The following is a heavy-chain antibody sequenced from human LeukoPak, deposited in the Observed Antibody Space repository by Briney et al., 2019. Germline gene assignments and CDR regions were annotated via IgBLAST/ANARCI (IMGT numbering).Heavy chain of an antibody. Sequence: ASVKVSCKASGYTFTSYYMHWVRQAPGQGLEWMGIINPSGGSTSYAQKFQGRVTMTRDTSTSTVYMELSSLRSEDTAVYYCAITPSQYYDFWSGSYDWGQGTLVTVSS. CDR2: INPSGGST. J-gene: IGHJ4*02. D-gene: IGHD3-3*01. V-gene: IGHV1-46*01. CDR1: GYTFTSYY. CDR3: AITPSQYYDFWSGSYD.